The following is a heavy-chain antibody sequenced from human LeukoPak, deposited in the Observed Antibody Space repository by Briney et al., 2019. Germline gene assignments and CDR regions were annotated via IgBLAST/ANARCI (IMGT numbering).Heavy chain of an antibody. V-gene: IGHV3-23*01. CDR3: ATSGGVIIRWFDP. CDR1: GFTFSSYA. D-gene: IGHD3-10*01. CDR2: ISGSGGST. Sequence: PGGSLRLSCAASGFTFSSYAMSWVRQAPGKGLEWVSAISGSGGSTYYADSVKGRFTISRDNSKSTLYLQMNSLRAEDTAVYYRATSGGVIIRWFDPWGQGTLVTVSS. J-gene: IGHJ5*02.